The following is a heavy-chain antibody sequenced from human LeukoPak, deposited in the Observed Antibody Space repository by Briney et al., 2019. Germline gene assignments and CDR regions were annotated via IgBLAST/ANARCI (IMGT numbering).Heavy chain of an antibody. CDR1: GFTFSDYS. V-gene: IGHV3-21*01. J-gene: IGHJ1*01. CDR2: ISRRSRHV. CDR3: VGDLLGSGSTTAYLYH. D-gene: IGHD3-10*01. Sequence: GGSLRLSCAASGFTFSDYSMNWVRQAPGKGLEWVSSISRRSRHVYYAGSVKGRFTISRDDARNSLYLQMNSLRAEDMAVYFCVGDLLGSGSTTAYLYHWGQGTLVTVSS.